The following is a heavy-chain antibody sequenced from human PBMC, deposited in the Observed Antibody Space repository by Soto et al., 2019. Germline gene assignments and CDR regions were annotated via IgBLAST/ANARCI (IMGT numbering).Heavy chain of an antibody. CDR3: AREECSTSCYVDY. CDR1: GGSISSYY. CDR2: IYYSGST. V-gene: IGHV4-59*12. Sequence: SETLSLTCTVSGGSISSYYWSWIRQPPGKGLEWIGYIYYSGSTYYNPSLKSRVTISVDTSKNQFSLKLSSVTAADTAVYYCAREECSTSCYVDYWGQGTLVTVSS. D-gene: IGHD2-2*01. J-gene: IGHJ4*02.